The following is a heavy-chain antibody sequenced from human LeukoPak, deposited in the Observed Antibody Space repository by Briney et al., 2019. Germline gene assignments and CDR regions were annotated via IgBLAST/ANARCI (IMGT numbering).Heavy chain of an antibody. CDR1: GFTFSSCW. Sequence: GGSLSLSCAASGFTFSSCWMSWVRQARGKGLEWVANIKQDGSEKCYVDSVKGLFTISRDNAKNTLYLQMNSLRADHTAVYRCAGEEGGTYDYWGQGTLVTVSS. J-gene: IGHJ4*02. D-gene: IGHD3-16*01. CDR2: IKQDGSEK. CDR3: AGEEGGTYDY. V-gene: IGHV3-7*03.